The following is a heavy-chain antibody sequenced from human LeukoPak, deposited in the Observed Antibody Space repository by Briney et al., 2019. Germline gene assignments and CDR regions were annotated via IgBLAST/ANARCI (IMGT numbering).Heavy chain of an antibody. CDR2: IYHSGST. CDR1: GYSISSGYY. D-gene: IGHD3-10*01. Sequence: SETLSLTCTVSGYSISSGYYWGWIRQPPGKGLEWIGSIYHSGSTYYNPSLKSRVTISVDTSKNQFSLKLSSVTAADTAVYYCARDEYYYGSGSYYRLDYWGQGTLVTVSS. J-gene: IGHJ4*02. V-gene: IGHV4-38-2*02. CDR3: ARDEYYYGSGSYYRLDY.